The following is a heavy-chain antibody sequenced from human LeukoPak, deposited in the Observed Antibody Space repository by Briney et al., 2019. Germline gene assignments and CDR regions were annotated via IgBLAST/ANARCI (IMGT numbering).Heavy chain of an antibody. CDR3: ARWVVAADYYYYMDV. V-gene: IGHV4-34*01. CDR1: GGSFSGYY. J-gene: IGHJ6*03. CDR2: INHSGST. Sequence: PSETLSLTCAVYGGSFSGYYWSWIRQPPGKALEWIGEINHSGSTNYNPSLKSRVTISVDTPKNQFSLKLSSVTAADTAVYYCARWVVAADYYYYMDVWGKGTTVTVSS. D-gene: IGHD2-15*01.